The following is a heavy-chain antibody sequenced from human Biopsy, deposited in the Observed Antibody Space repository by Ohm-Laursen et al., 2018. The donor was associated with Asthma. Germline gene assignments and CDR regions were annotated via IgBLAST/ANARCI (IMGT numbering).Heavy chain of an antibody. CDR3: ARAVDYSHYYGIDV. Sequence: ASVKVSCKTSGYTFNSAGITWVRQAPGQGREWMGGISVYNGNTKVAQKLQDRVTMITATSTSTAYMELRSLRSDDTAVYFCARAVDYSHYYGIDVWGQGTTVTVS. V-gene: IGHV1-18*01. CDR2: ISVYNGNT. D-gene: IGHD3-10*01. CDR1: GYTFNSAG. J-gene: IGHJ6*02.